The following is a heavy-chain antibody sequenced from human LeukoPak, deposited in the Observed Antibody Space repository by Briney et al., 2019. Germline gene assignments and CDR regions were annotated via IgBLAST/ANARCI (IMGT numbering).Heavy chain of an antibody. CDR1: GFTFSRYA. CDR2: IWPDGSKT. CDR3: AKISSSSEPDFDY. D-gene: IGHD1-14*01. Sequence: PGGSLRLSCAASGFTFSRYAMHWVRQAPGKGLEWVAFIWPDGSKTYYADSVRGRFTISRDNFKNTLHLEMNTVRAEDTALYYCAKISSSSEPDFDYWGQGTLVTVS. V-gene: IGHV3-30*02. J-gene: IGHJ4*02.